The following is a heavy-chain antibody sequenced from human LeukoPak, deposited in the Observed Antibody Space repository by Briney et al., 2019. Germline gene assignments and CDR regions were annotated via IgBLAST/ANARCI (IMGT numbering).Heavy chain of an antibody. J-gene: IGHJ4*02. CDR2: IKSKTDGGTT. CDR1: GFTFSNAW. Sequence: PGGSLRLSCAASGFTFSNAWMSWVRQARGKGREGVGRIKSKTDGGTTDYAARVRRRFTISRDGSKNTLYLQMNSLKTEDTAVYYCTTDGLDYGDYVDYWGQGTLVTVSS. D-gene: IGHD4-17*01. CDR3: TTDGLDYGDYVDY. V-gene: IGHV3-15*01.